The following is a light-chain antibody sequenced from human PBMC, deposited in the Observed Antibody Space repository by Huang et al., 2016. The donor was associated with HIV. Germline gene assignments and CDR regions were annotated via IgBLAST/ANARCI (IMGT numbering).Light chain of an antibody. CDR3: QQHYSTPWT. CDR2: WAS. V-gene: IGKV4-1*01. J-gene: IGKJ1*01. CDR1: QSLLYSANKKNVPMNC. Sequence: DIVMTQSPDSLAVPLAERATISCVSSQSLLYSANKKNVPMNCLAGYQTKPGQPPKLLMFWASSRASGVPDRFSGSGSGTDFTLTISGLQAEDVAVYYCQQHYSTPWTFGQGTKVEIK.